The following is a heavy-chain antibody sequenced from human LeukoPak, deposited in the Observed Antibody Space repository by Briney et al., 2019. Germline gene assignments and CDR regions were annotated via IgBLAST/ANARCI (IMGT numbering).Heavy chain of an antibody. Sequence: SETLSLTCTVSGGSISSGSYYWSWIRQPAGKGLEWIGRIYTSGSTNYNPSLKSRVTISVDTSKNQFSLKLSSVTAADTAVYYCARDRGTMVRGVPYYYYMDVWGKGTTVTVSS. CDR3: ARDRGTMVRGVPYYYYMDV. V-gene: IGHV4-61*02. CDR2: IYTSGST. D-gene: IGHD3-10*01. J-gene: IGHJ6*03. CDR1: GGSISSGSYY.